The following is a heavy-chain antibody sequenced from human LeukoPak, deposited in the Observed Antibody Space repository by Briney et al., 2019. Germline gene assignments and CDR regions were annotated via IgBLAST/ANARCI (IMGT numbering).Heavy chain of an antibody. CDR2: ISSSGSTI. Sequence: GGSLRLSCAASGFTFSNYEMNWVRQAPGKGLEWVSYISSSGSTIYYADSVKGRFTISRDNAKNSLYLQMNSLRAEDTAVYYCARREVQLWLQGYYYYYYMDVWGKGTTVTVSS. V-gene: IGHV3-48*03. CDR1: GFTFSNYE. J-gene: IGHJ6*03. CDR3: ARREVQLWLQGYYYYYYMDV. D-gene: IGHD5-18*01.